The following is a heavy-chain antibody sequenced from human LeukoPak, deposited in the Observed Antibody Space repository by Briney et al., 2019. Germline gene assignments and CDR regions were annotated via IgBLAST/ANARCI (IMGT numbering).Heavy chain of an antibody. V-gene: IGHV3-23*01. CDR3: AKLRGLSSSSENNWFYP. Sequence: GGSLRLSCVASGFTFTSYGMSWVRQAPGKRLEWVSGISGSGDATYYADSVKGRFTISRDNSKNTLYLQMNSLRAEETAVYYCAKLRGLSSSSENNWFYPWGQGTLVTVSS. J-gene: IGHJ5*02. CDR1: GFTFTSYG. CDR2: ISGSGDAT. D-gene: IGHD6-6*01.